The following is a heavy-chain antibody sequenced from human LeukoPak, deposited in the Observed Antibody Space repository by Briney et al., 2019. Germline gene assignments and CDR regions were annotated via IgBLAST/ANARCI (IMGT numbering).Heavy chain of an antibody. V-gene: IGHV3-21*01. CDR1: GFTFSSYS. CDR2: ISSSSSYI. CDR3: ARDRAPTGLYYYGMDV. Sequence: GGSLRLSCAASGFTFSSYSMNWVRQAPGKGLGWVSSISSSSSYIYYADSVKGRFTISRDNAKNSLYLQMNSLRAEDTAVYYCARDRAPTGLYYYGMDVWGQGTTVTVSS. J-gene: IGHJ6*02. D-gene: IGHD1-1*01.